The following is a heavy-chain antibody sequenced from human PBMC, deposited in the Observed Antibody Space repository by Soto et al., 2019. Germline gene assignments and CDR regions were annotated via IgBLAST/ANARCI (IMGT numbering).Heavy chain of an antibody. CDR2: IYYSGRA. J-gene: IGHJ5*01. CDR3: ARGGDGFFRSGRSDNCLDS. Sequence: TLALPCTVSGGYISSGGYYWSWIRQHPGKGLEWIGYIYYSGRAYYNPSLKSRVTISVDTSRNQFSLKLSSVTAEDTAVYYGARGGDGFFRSGRSDNCLDSWGQGTLVTVSS. CDR1: GGYISSGGYY. V-gene: IGHV4-31*03. D-gene: IGHD3-3*01.